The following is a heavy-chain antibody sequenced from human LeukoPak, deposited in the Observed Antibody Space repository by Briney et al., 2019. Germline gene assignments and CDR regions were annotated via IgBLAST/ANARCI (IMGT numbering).Heavy chain of an antibody. J-gene: IGHJ4*02. Sequence: GGSLRLSCAASGFTFSNAWMSWVRQAPGKGLEWVGRIKSKTDGGTTDYAAPAKGRFTISRDDSKNTLYLQMNSLKTEDTAVYYCTTIAAAGHYDYWGQGTLVTVSS. CDR3: TTIAAAGHYDY. CDR1: GFTFSNAW. CDR2: IKSKTDGGTT. D-gene: IGHD6-13*01. V-gene: IGHV3-15*01.